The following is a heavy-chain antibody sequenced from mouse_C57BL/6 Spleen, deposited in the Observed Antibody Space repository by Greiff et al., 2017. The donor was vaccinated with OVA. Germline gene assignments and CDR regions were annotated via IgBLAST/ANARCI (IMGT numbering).Heavy chain of an antibody. D-gene: IGHD3-1*01. CDR3: AREGGSGAWFAY. CDR2: ISDGGSYT. Sequence: EVQGVESGGGLVKPGGSLTLSCAASGFTFSSYAMSWVRQTPEKRLAWVATISDGGSYTSYPDHVKGPFHISRDNAKNNLYLQMSHLKSEDTAMYYCAREGGSGAWFAYWGQGTLVTVSA. CDR1: GFTFSSYA. J-gene: IGHJ3*01. V-gene: IGHV5-4*01.